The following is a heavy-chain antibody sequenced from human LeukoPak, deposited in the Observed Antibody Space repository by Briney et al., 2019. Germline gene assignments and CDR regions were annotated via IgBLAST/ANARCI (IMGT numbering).Heavy chain of an antibody. V-gene: IGHV1-46*01. D-gene: IGHD3-3*01. CDR2: INPSGGST. CDR3: AGGAPYYDFWSGYSPQGLDY. CDR1: GYTFTSYY. J-gene: IGHJ4*02. Sequence: VASVTVSFTASGYTFTSYYMHWVRQAPGQGLEWMGIINPSGGSTSYAQKFQGRVTMTRDTSTSTVYMELSSLRSEDTAVYYCAGGAPYYDFWSGYSPQGLDYWGQGTLVTVSS.